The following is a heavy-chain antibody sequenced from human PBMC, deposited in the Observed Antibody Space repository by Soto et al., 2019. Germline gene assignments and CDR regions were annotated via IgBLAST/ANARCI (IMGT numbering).Heavy chain of an antibody. Sequence: SETLSLTCTVSGGSISSSSYYWGWIRQPPGKGLEWIGSIYYSGSTYYNPSLKSRVTISVDTSKNQFSLKLSSVPAADTAVYYWASLAARPGPAYNYYYGMDVCGQGTTVAVSS. CDR3: ASLAARPGPAYNYYYGMDV. D-gene: IGHD6-6*01. V-gene: IGHV4-39*01. J-gene: IGHJ6*02. CDR1: GGSISSSSYY. CDR2: IYYSGST.